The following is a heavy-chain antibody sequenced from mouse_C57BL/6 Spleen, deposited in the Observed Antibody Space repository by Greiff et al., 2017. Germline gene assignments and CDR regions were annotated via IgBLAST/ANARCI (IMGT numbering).Heavy chain of an antibody. CDR1: GFSLTSYG. J-gene: IGHJ1*03. Sequence: VQLQESGPGLVQPSQSLSITCTVSGFSLTSYGVHWVRQSPGKGLEWLGVIWSGGSTDYNAAFMSRLSITQDNSKSQVFFKMNSLQADDTAIYYYAKSFYGNYYFDVWSTGTTGTVSS. CDR2: IWSGGST. CDR3: AKSFYGNYYFDV. V-gene: IGHV2-5*01. D-gene: IGHD2-10*01.